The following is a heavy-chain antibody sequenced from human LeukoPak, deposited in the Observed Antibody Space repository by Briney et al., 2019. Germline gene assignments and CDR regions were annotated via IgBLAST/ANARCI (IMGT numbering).Heavy chain of an antibody. CDR1: GYSISSGYY. D-gene: IGHD1-1*01. J-gene: IGHJ3*02. Sequence: TSETLSLTCTVSGYSISSGYYWGWIRPPPGKGLEWIGSIYHSGSTYYNPSLKSRVTISVDTSKNQFSLKLSSVTAADTAVYYCARDPWWNDLNDAFDIWGQGTMVTVSS. CDR3: ARDPWWNDLNDAFDI. CDR2: IYHSGST. V-gene: IGHV4-38-2*02.